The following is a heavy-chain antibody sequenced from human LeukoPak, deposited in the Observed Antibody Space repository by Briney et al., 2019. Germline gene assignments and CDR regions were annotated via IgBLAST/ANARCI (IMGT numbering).Heavy chain of an antibody. Sequence: GGSLRLSCAASGFTFSGSNIHWVRQTSGKGLEWVGRIRNKGNSYATAYAASVKGRFTISRDDSKNTAYLQMNSLKTEDTAVYYCTSRSSTFGGVIDLDYWGQGTLVTVSS. V-gene: IGHV3-73*01. J-gene: IGHJ4*02. CDR2: IRNKGNSYAT. D-gene: IGHD3-16*02. CDR1: GFTFSGSN. CDR3: TSRSSTFGGVIDLDY.